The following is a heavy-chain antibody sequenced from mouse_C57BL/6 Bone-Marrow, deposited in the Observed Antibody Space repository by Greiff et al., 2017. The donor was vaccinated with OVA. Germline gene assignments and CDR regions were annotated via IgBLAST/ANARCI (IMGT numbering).Heavy chain of an antibody. CDR3: ARRGGTGLDFDY. CDR2: ISSGGSYT. J-gene: IGHJ2*01. CDR1: GFTFSSYG. D-gene: IGHD4-1*01. Sequence: EVQRVESGGDLVKPGGSLKLSCAASGFTFSSYGMSWVRQTPDKRLEWVATISSGGSYTYYPDSVKGRFTISRDNAKNTLYLQMSSLKSEDTAMYYCARRGGTGLDFDYWGQGTTLTVSS. V-gene: IGHV5-6*01.